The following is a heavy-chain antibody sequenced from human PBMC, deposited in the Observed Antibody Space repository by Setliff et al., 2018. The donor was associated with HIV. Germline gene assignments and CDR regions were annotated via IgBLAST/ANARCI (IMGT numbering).Heavy chain of an antibody. CDR3: ARRGRDGVLIVFATGFDP. J-gene: IGHJ5*02. V-gene: IGHV4-39*01. CDR2: IFYTGST. D-gene: IGHD2-8*01. Sequence: SETLSLTCSVSGGSISSSTYYWGWIRQPPGKGLEWIGDIFYTGSTYYNPSLKSRVAISIDTSENWFSLRLNSVTAADTGVYYCARRGRDGVLIVFATGFDPWGQGTLVTVSS. CDR1: GGSISSSTYY.